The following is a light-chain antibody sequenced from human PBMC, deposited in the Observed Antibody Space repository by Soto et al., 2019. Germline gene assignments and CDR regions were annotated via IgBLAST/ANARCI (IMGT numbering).Light chain of an antibody. CDR3: QQYNSYS. V-gene: IGKV1-33*01. CDR2: SAS. J-gene: IGKJ1*01. Sequence: DIQMTQSPSSLSASVGDRVTITCQASQDINKNLIWYQQKPGKAPKLLIHSASTLESGVPSRFSGSGTGTDFTLTISSLQPDDFATYYCQQYNSYSFGQGTKVDIK. CDR1: QDINKN.